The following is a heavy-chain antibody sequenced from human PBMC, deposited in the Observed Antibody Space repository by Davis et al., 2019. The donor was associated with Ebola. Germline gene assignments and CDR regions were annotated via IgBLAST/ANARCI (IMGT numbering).Heavy chain of an antibody. J-gene: IGHJ6*04. CDR1: GFPFSSYW. V-gene: IGHV3-74*01. CDR3: ARDGDGDDYYYYGMDV. Sequence: PGGSLRLSCAASGFPFSSYWMDWVRQAPGKGLVWVSRINSDGSSTSYADSVKGRFTISRDNAKNTLYLQMNSLRAEDTAVYYCARDGDGDDYYYYGMDVWGKGTTVTVSS. D-gene: IGHD4-17*01. CDR2: INSDGSST.